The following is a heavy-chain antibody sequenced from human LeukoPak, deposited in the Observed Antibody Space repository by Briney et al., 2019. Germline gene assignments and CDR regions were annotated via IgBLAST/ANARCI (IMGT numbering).Heavy chain of an antibody. CDR3: ARDRSTVVTQNWFDP. CDR2: INPNSGGT. J-gene: IGHJ5*02. CDR1: GYTFTGYY. D-gene: IGHD4-23*01. V-gene: IGHV1-2*02. Sequence: ASVKVSCKASGYTFTGYYMHWVRQAPGQGLEWMGWINPNSGGTNYAQKFQGRVTMTRDTSISTAYVELSRLRSDDTAVYYCARDRSTVVTQNWFDPWGQGTLVTVSS.